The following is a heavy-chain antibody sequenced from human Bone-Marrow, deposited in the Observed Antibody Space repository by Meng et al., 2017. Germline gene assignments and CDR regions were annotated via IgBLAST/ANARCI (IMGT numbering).Heavy chain of an antibody. CDR1: GGSSSGYY. J-gene: IGHJ3*02. CDR2: INHSGST. D-gene: IGHD6-19*01. Sequence: SETLSLTCAVYGGSSSGYYWSWIRQPPGKGLEWIGEINHSGSTNYNPSLKSRVTISVDTSKNQFSLKLSSVTAADTAVYYCARPRSSGWVNDALDIWGQGTMVTVSS. CDR3: ARPRSSGWVNDALDI. V-gene: IGHV4-34*01.